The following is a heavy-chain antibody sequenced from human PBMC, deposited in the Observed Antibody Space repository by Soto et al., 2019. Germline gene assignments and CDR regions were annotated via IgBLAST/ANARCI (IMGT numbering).Heavy chain of an antibody. J-gene: IGHJ5*02. D-gene: IGHD3-3*01. CDR1: GGSVSSGSYY. V-gene: IGHV4-61*01. CDR3: ARVRRFLEWCHNWFDP. CDR2: IYYSGST. Sequence: QVQLQESGPGLVKPSETLSLTCTVSGGSVSSGSYYWSWIRQPPGKGLAWIGYIYYSGSTNYNPSLKSRLTISVDTSKNQFSLKLSSVTAADTAVYYCARVRRFLEWCHNWFDPWGQGTLVTVSS.